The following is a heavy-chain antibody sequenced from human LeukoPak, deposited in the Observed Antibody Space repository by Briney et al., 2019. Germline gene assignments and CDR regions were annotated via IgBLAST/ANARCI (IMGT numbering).Heavy chain of an antibody. V-gene: IGHV3-48*01. CDR2: ISTSSSAI. D-gene: IGHD3-10*01. J-gene: IGHJ4*02. CDR3: ARALEYYGSGSYDY. CDR1: GITFSSYS. Sequence: PGGSLRLSCAASGITFSSYSMNWVRQAPGKGLEWLSYISTSSSAIYYADSVKGRFTISRDNAKNSLYLQMNSLRAEDTAVYYCARALEYYGSGSYDYWGQGTLVTVSS.